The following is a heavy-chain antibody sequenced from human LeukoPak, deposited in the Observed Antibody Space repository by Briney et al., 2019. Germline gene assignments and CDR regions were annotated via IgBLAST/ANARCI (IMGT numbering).Heavy chain of an antibody. CDR2: ISSSSSYI. V-gene: IGHV3-21*01. D-gene: IGHD4-17*01. J-gene: IGHJ4*02. CDR1: GFTFSSYS. Sequence: GGSLRLSCAASGFTFSSYSMNWVSQAPGKGLEWVSSISSSSSYIYYADSVKGRFTISRDNAKNSLYLQMNSLRAEDTAVYYCAREGPYGDYFDYWGQGTLVTVSS. CDR3: AREGPYGDYFDY.